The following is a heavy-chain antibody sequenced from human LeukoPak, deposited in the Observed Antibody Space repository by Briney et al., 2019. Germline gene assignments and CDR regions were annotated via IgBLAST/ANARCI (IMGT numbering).Heavy chain of an antibody. CDR2: IYSGGST. J-gene: IGHJ4*02. CDR3: ARGWLRLDY. V-gene: IGHV3-66*01. D-gene: IGHD5-24*01. CDR1: EFSVGSNY. Sequence: GGSLRLSCAASEFSVGSNYMTWVRQAPGKGLEWVSLIYSGGSTYYADSVKGRFTISRDNSKNTLYLQMNSLRAEDTAVYYCARGWLRLDYWGQGTLVTVSS.